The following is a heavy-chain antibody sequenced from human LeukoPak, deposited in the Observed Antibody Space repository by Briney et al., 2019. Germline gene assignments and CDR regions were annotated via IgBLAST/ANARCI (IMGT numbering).Heavy chain of an antibody. J-gene: IGHJ4*02. CDR3: ARDAMVRGVIRAMGH. Sequence: ASVKVSCKASGYTFTGYYMHWVRQAPGQGLEWMGWINPSSGGTNYAQKFQGRVTMTRDTSISTAYMELSRLRSDDAAVYYCARDAMVRGVIRAMGHWGQGTLVTVSS. D-gene: IGHD3-10*01. CDR1: GYTFTGYY. V-gene: IGHV1-2*02. CDR2: INPSSGGT.